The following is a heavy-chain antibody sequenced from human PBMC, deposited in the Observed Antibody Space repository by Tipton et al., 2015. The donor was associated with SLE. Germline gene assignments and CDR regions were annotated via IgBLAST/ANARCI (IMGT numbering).Heavy chain of an antibody. CDR1: GGSFRSGDYY. CDR3: ARRHYSGPFDS. CDR2: VHWSGNT. V-gene: IGHV4-61*09. D-gene: IGHD5-12*01. J-gene: IGHJ4*02. Sequence: TLSLTCAVSGGSFRSGDYYWSWIRQPAGKGLEWIGHVHWSGNTNYNPSLKGRATISLDTAKNEISLTLSFVTAGDTAVYYCARRHYSGPFDSWGQGTLVTVSS.